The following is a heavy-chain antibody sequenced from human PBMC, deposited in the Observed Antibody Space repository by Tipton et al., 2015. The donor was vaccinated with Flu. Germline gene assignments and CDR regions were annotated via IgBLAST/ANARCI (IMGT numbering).Heavy chain of an antibody. CDR3: ARGSGVMGGMYFFDY. CDR2: VYSSGST. CDR1: GGSVSGYY. J-gene: IGHJ4*01. V-gene: IGHV4-4*07. D-gene: IGHD3-16*01. Sequence: TLSLTCTVSGGSVSGYYWSWIRQPAGKGLEWIGRVYSSGSTIYSPSFKSRVTMSIDTSKKQFSLTLNFVTAADTAVYFCARGSGVMGGMYFFDYWGRGTLATVSS.